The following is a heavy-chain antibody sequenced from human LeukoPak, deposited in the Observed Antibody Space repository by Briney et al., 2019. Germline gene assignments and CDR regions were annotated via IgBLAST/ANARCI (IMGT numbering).Heavy chain of an antibody. Sequence: GGSLRLSCAVTGFTFEDYAMSWVGQPPRQGLEWLSYITHSGTSTSYADSVRGRFTISRDNAQNSLYLQMDSLRGDDTALYYCVRVTSPFFDSGAQDAFDLWGQGTMVTVS. CDR3: VRVTSPFFDSGAQDAFDL. D-gene: IGHD3-22*01. CDR2: ITHSGTST. J-gene: IGHJ3*01. V-gene: IGHV3-20*04. CDR1: GFTFEDYA.